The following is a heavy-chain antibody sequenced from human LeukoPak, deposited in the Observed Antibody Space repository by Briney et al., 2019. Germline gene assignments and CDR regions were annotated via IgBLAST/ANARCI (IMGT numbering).Heavy chain of an antibody. CDR2: MNPNSGNT. Sequence: ASVKVSCKASGYTFPSYDINWVRRATGQGLEWMGWMNPNSGNTGYAQKFQGRVTMTRNTSISTAYMELSSLRSEDTAVYYCARLSGSSSWYFNYYYYYYMDVWGKGTTVTISS. V-gene: IGHV1-8*01. CDR3: ARLSGSSSWYFNYYYYYYMDV. D-gene: IGHD6-13*01. CDR1: GYTFPSYD. J-gene: IGHJ6*03.